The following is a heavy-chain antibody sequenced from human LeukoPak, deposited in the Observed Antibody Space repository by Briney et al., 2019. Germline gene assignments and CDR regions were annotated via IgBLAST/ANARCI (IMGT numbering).Heavy chain of an antibody. V-gene: IGHV4-34*01. Sequence: PSDTLSLTCAVYGGSFSGYYWSWIRQPPGKGLEWIREINHSGSTNYNPSLKSRVTISVDTSKNQFSLKLSSVTAADTAVYYCASNDPMTMVRGVVALDYWGQGTLVTVSS. CDR1: GGSFSGYY. D-gene: IGHD3-10*01. CDR2: INHSGST. J-gene: IGHJ4*02. CDR3: ASNDPMTMVRGVVALDY.